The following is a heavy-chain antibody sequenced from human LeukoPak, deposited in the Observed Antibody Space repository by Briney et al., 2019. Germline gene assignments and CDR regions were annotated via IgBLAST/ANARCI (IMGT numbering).Heavy chain of an antibody. D-gene: IGHD3-3*01. J-gene: IGHJ4*02. Sequence: PSETLSLTCTVSGGSISSYYWSWIRQPPGKGLEWIGYIYYSGSTNYSPSLKSRVTISVDTSKNQFSLKLSSVTAADTAVYYCARGYYDFWSGYFDYWGQGTLVTVSS. CDR2: IYYSGST. CDR1: GGSISSYY. CDR3: ARGYYDFWSGYFDY. V-gene: IGHV4-59*01.